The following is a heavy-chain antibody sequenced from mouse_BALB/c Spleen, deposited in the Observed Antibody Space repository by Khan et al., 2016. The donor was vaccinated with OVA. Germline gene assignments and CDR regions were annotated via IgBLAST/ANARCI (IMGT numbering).Heavy chain of an antibody. CDR3: ATSNYYGRSLYAMDY. CDR2: ISPGSGSA. D-gene: IGHD1-1*01. CDR1: GYTFTSYW. J-gene: IGHJ4*01. V-gene: IGHV1S132*01. Sequence: QVQLQQSGHDLVKPGASVKLSCKASGYTFTSYWINWIKQRPGQGLEWVGQISPGSGSAYYNEVFKDKATLTIDTSSTTAYIQLSSLSSEDSAVYFSATSNYYGRSLYAMDYWGQGTSITVSS.